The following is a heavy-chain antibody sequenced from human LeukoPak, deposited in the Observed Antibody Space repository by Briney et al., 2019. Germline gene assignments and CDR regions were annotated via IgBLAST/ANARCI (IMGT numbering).Heavy chain of an antibody. CDR2: ISPSGSSI. CDR1: GFTFRDHY. Sequence: PGGSLRLSCAASGFTFRDHYMSWIRQAPGKGLEWISYISPSGSSIYYADSVKGRFTISRDNAKNSLNLQMNSLRAEDTAMYYCARGHYGMDVWGQGTTVTVYS. CDR3: ARGHYGMDV. J-gene: IGHJ6*02. V-gene: IGHV3-11*01.